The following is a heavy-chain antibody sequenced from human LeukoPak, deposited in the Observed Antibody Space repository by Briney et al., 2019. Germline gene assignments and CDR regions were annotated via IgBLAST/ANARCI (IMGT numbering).Heavy chain of an antibody. CDR2: IYRSGST. CDR1: GGSINTDNW. CDR3: ARSIGYSSGWYHY. Sequence: PSETLSLTCVVSGGSINTDNWWGWVRQPPGKGLEWIGEIYRSGSTNYNPSLKSRVIISLDKSRNQFSLKLSSVAAADTAVYYCARSIGYSSGWYHYWGQGTLVTVSS. J-gene: IGHJ4*02. V-gene: IGHV4-4*02. D-gene: IGHD6-19*01.